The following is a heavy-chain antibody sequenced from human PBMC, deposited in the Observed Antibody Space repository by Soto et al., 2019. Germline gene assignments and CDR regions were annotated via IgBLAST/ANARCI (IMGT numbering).Heavy chain of an antibody. CDR1: GLTFSSYA. J-gene: IGHJ4*02. Sequence: EVQLLESGVDLVQPGGSLRLSCAASGLTFSSYAMSWVRQAPGKGLEWVSVISGSGGYTDYADSVKGRFTISRDNSKNTLYLQINSLRAEDTALYYCAKRFRGVLLNPEVDWGQGALVTVSS. CDR3: AKRFRGVLLNPEVD. CDR2: ISGSGGYT. D-gene: IGHD3-10*01. V-gene: IGHV3-23*01.